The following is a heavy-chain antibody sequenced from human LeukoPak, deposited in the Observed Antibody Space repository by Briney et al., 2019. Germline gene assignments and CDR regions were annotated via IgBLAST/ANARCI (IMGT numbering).Heavy chain of an antibody. CDR2: IRSTGAST. Sequence: TGGSLRLSCAASGFTFSAFAMTWVRQAPGKGLERVSTIRSTGASTYYADSVKGRFTISRDNSKNTLYLQMNILTAKDTAVYYCAKGALYGSGSYYSAFDIWGQGTMVTVSS. CDR3: AKGALYGSGSYYSAFDI. CDR1: GFTFSAFA. J-gene: IGHJ3*02. D-gene: IGHD3-10*01. V-gene: IGHV3-23*01.